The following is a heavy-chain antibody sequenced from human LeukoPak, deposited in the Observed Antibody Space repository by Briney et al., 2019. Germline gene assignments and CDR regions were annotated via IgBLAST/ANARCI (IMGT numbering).Heavy chain of an antibody. D-gene: IGHD3-16*01. Sequence: GGSLRLSCAASGFTFSSYAMHWVRQAPGKGLEWVAVISYDGSNKYYADSVKGRFTISRDNSKNTLYLQMNSLRTEDTALYYCAKDKFGGGIKTGTFDYWGQGTLVTVSS. CDR2: ISYDGSNK. V-gene: IGHV3-30*04. J-gene: IGHJ4*02. CDR3: AKDKFGGGIKTGTFDY. CDR1: GFTFSSYA.